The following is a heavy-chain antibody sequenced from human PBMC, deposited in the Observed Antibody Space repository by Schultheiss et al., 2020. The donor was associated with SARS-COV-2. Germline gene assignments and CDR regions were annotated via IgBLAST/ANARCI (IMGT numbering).Heavy chain of an antibody. J-gene: IGHJ4*02. Sequence: GESLKISCAASGFTFSSYAMSWVRQAPGKGLEWVSAISGSGGSTYYADSVKGRFTISRDNSKNSLSLQMNSLRAEDTAVYYCAKDPLSESEYFDYWGQGTLVTVSS. V-gene: IGHV3-23*01. CDR1: GFTFSSYA. CDR2: ISGSGGST. CDR3: AKDPLSESEYFDY.